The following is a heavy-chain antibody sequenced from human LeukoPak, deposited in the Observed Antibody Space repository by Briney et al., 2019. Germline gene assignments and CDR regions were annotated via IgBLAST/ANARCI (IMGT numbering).Heavy chain of an antibody. J-gene: IGHJ5*02. Sequence: GASVKVSCKASGYTFTSYYMHWVRQAPGQGLEWMGIINPSGGSTSYAQKFQGRVTMTRDTSTSTVYMELSSLRSEDTAVYYCARDCAITGPPGVGWFDPWGQGTLVTVSS. CDR1: GYTFTSYY. CDR2: INPSGGST. CDR3: ARDCAITGPPGVGWFDP. V-gene: IGHV1-46*01. D-gene: IGHD1-20*01.